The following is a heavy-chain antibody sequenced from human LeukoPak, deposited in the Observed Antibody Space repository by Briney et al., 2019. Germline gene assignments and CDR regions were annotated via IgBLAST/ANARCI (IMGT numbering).Heavy chain of an antibody. CDR2: TDPIGGST. Sequence: ASVKVSCKASGYTFTNYYIHWVRQAPGQGLEWMGITDPIGGSTNYAQKFQGRVTMTRDTSTSTVYMELSSLRTEDSAVYYCARWTTTYLDYWGQGTLVTVSS. D-gene: IGHD4-11*01. CDR3: ARWTTTYLDY. V-gene: IGHV1-46*01. J-gene: IGHJ4*02. CDR1: GYTFTNYY.